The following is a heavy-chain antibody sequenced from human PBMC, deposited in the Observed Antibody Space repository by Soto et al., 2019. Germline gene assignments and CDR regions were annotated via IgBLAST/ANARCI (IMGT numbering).Heavy chain of an antibody. CDR1: GGSISSGGYY. J-gene: IGHJ6*02. V-gene: IGHV4-31*03. CDR3: ARYRTYSSSWTGRYYGMDV. CDR2: IYYSGST. D-gene: IGHD6-13*01. Sequence: PSETLSLTCTVSGGSISSGGYYWSWIRQHPGKGLEWIGYIYYSGSTYYNPSLKSRVTISVDTSKNQFSLKLSSVTAADTAVYYCARYRTYSSSWTGRYYGMDVWGQGTTVTVSS.